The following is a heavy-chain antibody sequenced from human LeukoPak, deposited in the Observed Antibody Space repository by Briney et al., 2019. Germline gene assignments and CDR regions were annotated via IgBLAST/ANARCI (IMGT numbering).Heavy chain of an antibody. J-gene: IGHJ4*02. CDR3: ARDDRPSGHDFDY. Sequence: KPGGSLRLSCTASGFTFGDYAMSWFRQAPGKGLEWVGFIRSKAYGGTTEYAASVKGRFTISRDDSKSIAYLQMNSLKTEDTAVYYCARDDRPSGHDFDYWGQGTLVTVSS. V-gene: IGHV3-49*05. CDR1: GFTFGDYA. CDR2: IRSKAYGGTT. D-gene: IGHD6-6*01.